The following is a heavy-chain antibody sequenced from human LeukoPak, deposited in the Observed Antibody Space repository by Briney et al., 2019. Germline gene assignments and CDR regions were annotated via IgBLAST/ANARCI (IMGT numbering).Heavy chain of an antibody. J-gene: IGHJ4*02. CDR2: IKQVGSEK. Sequence: GGSLRLSCAASGFTFTSWMSWVRQAPGKGLEWVASIKQVGSEKYYVDSVKGRFTTSRDNSKNTLYLQMNSLRVEDTAVYYCAKALGYSDYEWCFDYWGQGTLVTVSS. V-gene: IGHV3-7*01. CDR1: GFTFTSW. CDR3: AKALGYSDYEWCFDY. D-gene: IGHD5-12*01.